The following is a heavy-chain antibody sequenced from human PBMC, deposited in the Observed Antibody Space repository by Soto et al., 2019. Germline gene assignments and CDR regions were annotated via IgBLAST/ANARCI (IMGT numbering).Heavy chain of an antibody. CDR3: AKDRVGDRYYYYGMDV. CDR2: VSGSGGST. J-gene: IGHJ6*02. V-gene: IGHV3-23*01. D-gene: IGHD3-10*01. Sequence: PGGSLRLSCAASGFTFSSYAMSWVRQAPGKGLEWVSAVSGSGGSTYYADSVKGRFTISRDNSKNTLYLQMNSLRAEDTAVYYCAKDRVGDRYYYYGMDVWGQGTTVTVSS. CDR1: GFTFSSYA.